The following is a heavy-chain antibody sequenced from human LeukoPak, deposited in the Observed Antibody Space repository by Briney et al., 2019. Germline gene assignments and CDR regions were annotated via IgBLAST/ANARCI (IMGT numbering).Heavy chain of an antibody. CDR2: IIPILGIA. CDR3: ARSAGSGHKWDLQH. Sequence: ASVKVPCKASGGTFSSYAISWVRQAPGQGLEWMGRIIPILGIANYAQKFQGRVTITADKSTSTAYMELSSLRSEDTAVYYCARSAGSGHKWDLQHWGQGTLVTVSS. CDR1: GGTFSSYA. V-gene: IGHV1-69*04. D-gene: IGHD1-26*01. J-gene: IGHJ1*01.